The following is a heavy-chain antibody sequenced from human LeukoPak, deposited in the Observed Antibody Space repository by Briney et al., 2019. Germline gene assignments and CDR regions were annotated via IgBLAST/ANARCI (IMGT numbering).Heavy chain of an antibody. V-gene: IGHV3-20*04. Sequence: GGSLRLSCAASGFTFDDYGMSWVRQAPGKGLEWVSGINWNGGSTGYADSVKGRFTISRDNSKNTLYLQMNSLRAEDTAVYYCARGRAAAAVYYFDYWGQGTLVTVSS. J-gene: IGHJ4*02. D-gene: IGHD6-13*01. CDR2: INWNGGST. CDR3: ARGRAAAAVYYFDY. CDR1: GFTFDDYG.